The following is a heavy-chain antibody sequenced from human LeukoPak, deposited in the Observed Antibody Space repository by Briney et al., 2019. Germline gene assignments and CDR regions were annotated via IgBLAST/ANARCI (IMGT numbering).Heavy chain of an antibody. V-gene: IGHV4-39*01. J-gene: IGHJ4*02. CDR3: ARLGPNFGYSSSLEAAFDY. D-gene: IGHD6-6*01. CDR1: GGSISSSSYY. CDR2: IYYSGST. Sequence: SETLSLTCTVSGGSISSSSYYWGWIRQPPGKGLEWIGSIYYSGSTYYNPSLKSRVTISVDTSKNQFSLKLSSVTAADTAVYYCARLGPNFGYSSSLEAAFDYWGQGTLVTVSS.